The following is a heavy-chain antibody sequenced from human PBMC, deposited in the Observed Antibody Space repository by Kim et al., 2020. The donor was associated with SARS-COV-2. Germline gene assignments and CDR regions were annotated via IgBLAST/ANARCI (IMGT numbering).Heavy chain of an antibody. Sequence: ITTYADSMEGRFTISRDNAKNTLDLQMNSLRAEDTAVYYCTRDGPHSAFDIWGQGTKVTVSS. CDR3: TRDGPHSAFDI. CDR2: IT. V-gene: IGHV3-74*01. J-gene: IGHJ3*02.